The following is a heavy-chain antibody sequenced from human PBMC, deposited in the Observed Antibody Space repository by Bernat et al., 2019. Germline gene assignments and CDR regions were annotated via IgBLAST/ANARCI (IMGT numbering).Heavy chain of an antibody. V-gene: IGHV3-7*03. CDR1: GFTFSSYW. J-gene: IGHJ4*02. D-gene: IGHD3-9*01. CDR3: ARNILTGYQGLIDY. CDR2: IKQDGSEK. Sequence: VQLVESGGGVVQPGRSLRLSCAASGFTFSSYWMSWVRQAPGKGLEWVANIKQDGSEKYYVDSVKGRFTISRDNAKNSLYLQMNSLRAEDTAVYYCARNILTGYQGLIDYWGQGTLITVSS.